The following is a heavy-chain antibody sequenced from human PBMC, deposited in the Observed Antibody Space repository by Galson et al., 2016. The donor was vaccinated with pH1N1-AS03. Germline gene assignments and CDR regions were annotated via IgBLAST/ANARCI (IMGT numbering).Heavy chain of an antibody. V-gene: IGHV3-23*01. D-gene: IGHD6-19*01. Sequence: SLRLSCAASGFIFSNYAMSWVRQAPGKGLEWVSAITSRGSTYYADSVKGRFTISRDNSKNTLYLQMNSLRAEDTAVYYCARSPRVISVAGTFPSRFDPWGQGTLVTVSS. J-gene: IGHJ5*02. CDR2: ITSRGST. CDR1: GFIFSNYA. CDR3: ARSPRVISVAGTFPSRFDP.